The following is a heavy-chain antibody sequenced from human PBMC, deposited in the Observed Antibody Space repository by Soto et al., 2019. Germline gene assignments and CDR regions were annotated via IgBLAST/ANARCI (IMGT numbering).Heavy chain of an antibody. V-gene: IGHV3-66*01. J-gene: IGHJ6*03. CDR3: VGYSYNYYSCSRDV. Sequence: EVQLVESGGGLVQPGGSLRLSCAASGFTVSSNYMSWVRQAPWKGLEWVSVIYSGGSTYDADSVKGRYTISRDNSKNTVYLQMNSLRAEDRAVYYCVGYSYNYYSCSRDVWGKGTTVTVSS. CDR2: IYSGGST. CDR1: GFTVSSNY. D-gene: IGHD5-18*01.